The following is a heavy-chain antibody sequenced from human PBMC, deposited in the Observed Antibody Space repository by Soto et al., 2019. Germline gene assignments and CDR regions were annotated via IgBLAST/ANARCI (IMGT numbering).Heavy chain of an antibody. CDR2: IYHGGST. CDR3: DSTPGGPFDY. D-gene: IGHD2-15*01. Sequence: QLQLQESGSGLVKPSQTLSLTCAVSGGSISSGGYSWSWIRQPPGKGLEWIGYIYHGGSTYYNPSLKSQVTIPVDRSKNQCSLKLSSVPAADTAVYYCDSTPGGPFDYWGQGTRVAVSS. V-gene: IGHV4-30-2*01. CDR1: GGSISSGGYS. J-gene: IGHJ4*02.